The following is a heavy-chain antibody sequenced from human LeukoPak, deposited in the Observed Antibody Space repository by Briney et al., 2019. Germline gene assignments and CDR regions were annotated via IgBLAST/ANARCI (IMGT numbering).Heavy chain of an antibody. V-gene: IGHV3-30*18. CDR3: AKDPSDTAMVMLDY. CDR2: ISYDGSNK. Sequence: PGGSLRLSCAASAFTFSSYAMHWVRQAPGKGLEWVAVISYDGSNKYYADSVKGRFTISRDNSKNTLYLQMNSLRAEDTAVYYCAKDPSDTAMVMLDYWGQGTLVTVSS. CDR1: AFTFSSYA. D-gene: IGHD5-18*01. J-gene: IGHJ4*02.